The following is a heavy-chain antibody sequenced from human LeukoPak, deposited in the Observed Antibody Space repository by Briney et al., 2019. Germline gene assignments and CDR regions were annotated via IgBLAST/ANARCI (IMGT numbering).Heavy chain of an antibody. D-gene: IGHD6-13*01. J-gene: IGHJ4*02. CDR1: GWTFNEYW. Sequence: GGAVRLSCAASGWTFNEYWMNWVRQAGGKGVEWVANIRQDGDTKYYVDSVKGRFTISRDNAMNSLYLQMNSLRAEDTAIYYCARSLPYGTTWYGRSDFWGQGTLVTVSS. CDR3: ARSLPYGTTWYGRSDF. V-gene: IGHV3-7*03. CDR2: IRQDGDTK.